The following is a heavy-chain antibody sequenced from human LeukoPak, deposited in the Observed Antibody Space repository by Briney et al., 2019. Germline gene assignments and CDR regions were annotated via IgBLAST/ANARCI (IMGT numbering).Heavy chain of an antibody. V-gene: IGHV1-8*01. Sequence: GASVKVSCKASGYTFTSYDINWVRQATGQGLEWMGWMNPDSGNTGYAQKLQGKVTMTRNTSISTAYMELSSLRSEDTALYYCARGLVGSYLGGAEGWGQGALVTVSS. CDR1: GYTFTSYD. D-gene: IGHD1-26*01. CDR3: ARGLVGSYLGGAEG. J-gene: IGHJ4*02. CDR2: MNPDSGNT.